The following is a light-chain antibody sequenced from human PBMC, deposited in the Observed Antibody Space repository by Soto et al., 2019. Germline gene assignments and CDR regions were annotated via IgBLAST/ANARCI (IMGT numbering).Light chain of an antibody. J-gene: IGKJ3*01. CDR1: QSVSSSY. Sequence: IVFTQSPSTLSLSPGERATPSCRASQSVSSSYLAWYQQKPGQAPRLLIYGASSRATGIPDRFSGSGSGTDFTLTISRLEPEDFAVYYCQQYGSSPFTFGPGTKVDI. CDR3: QQYGSSPFT. V-gene: IGKV3-20*01. CDR2: GAS.